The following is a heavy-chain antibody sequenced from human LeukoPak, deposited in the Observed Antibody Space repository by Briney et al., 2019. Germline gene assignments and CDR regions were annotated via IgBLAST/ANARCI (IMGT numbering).Heavy chain of an antibody. CDR2: MSPNSGDT. J-gene: IGHJ4*02. CDR3: VRTPPNWGFDY. CDR1: GYTFTTHD. D-gene: IGHD7-27*01. V-gene: IGHV1-8*01. Sequence: ASVKVSCKASGYTFTTHDINWVRQATGQGLEWLGWMSPNSGDTGYAQKFQGRVTMTSDSSISTAYMELSSLRSEDTTIYYCVRTPPNWGFDYWGQGTLVTVSS.